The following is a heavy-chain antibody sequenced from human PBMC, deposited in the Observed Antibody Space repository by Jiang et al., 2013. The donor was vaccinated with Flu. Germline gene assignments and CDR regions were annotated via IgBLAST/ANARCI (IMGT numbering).Heavy chain of an antibody. Sequence: GAEVKKPGESLKISCKGSGYSFTSYWIGWVRQMPGKGLEWMGIIYPGDSDTRYSPSFQGQVTISADKSISTAYLQWSSLKASDTAMYYCARPQTLITDGPPDAFDIVGPRDNGHRLF. J-gene: IGHJ3*02. CDR1: GYSFTSYW. CDR2: IYPGDSDT. CDR3: ARPQTLITDGPPDAFDI. V-gene: IGHV5-51*03. D-gene: IGHD3-10*01.